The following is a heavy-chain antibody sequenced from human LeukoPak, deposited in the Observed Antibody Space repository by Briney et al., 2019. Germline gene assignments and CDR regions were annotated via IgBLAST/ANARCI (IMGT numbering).Heavy chain of an antibody. CDR2: VWHDGSNK. CDR1: GYTFTSYY. D-gene: IGHD1-26*01. J-gene: IGHJ4*02. V-gene: IGHV3-33*01. Sequence: SCKASGYTFTSYYMHWVRQAPGKGLEWVAVVWHDGSNKFYADSMKGRITISRDNSKNTLYLQMNTLRAEDSALYYCARAPQWEPPDYWGQGILVIVSS. CDR3: ARAPQWEPPDY.